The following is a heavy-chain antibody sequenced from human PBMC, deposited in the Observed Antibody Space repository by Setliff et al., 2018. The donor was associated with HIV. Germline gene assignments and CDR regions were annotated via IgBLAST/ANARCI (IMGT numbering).Heavy chain of an antibody. CDR2: INYSGNT. CDR1: GGSISSGDYY. J-gene: IGHJ4*02. CDR3: ARALGYCSSTSCYAEYFDC. V-gene: IGHV4-31*03. Sequence: SETLSLTCTVSGGSISSGDYYWTWISQHPGKGLEWIGYINYSGNTYYNPSLKSRLNISVDTSKNQFSLDLSSVTATDTAVYYCARALGYCSSTSCYAEYFDCWGQGTLVTVSS. D-gene: IGHD2-2*01.